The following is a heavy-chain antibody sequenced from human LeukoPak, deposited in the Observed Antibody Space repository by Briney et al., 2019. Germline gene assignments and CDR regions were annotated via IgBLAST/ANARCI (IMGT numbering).Heavy chain of an antibody. D-gene: IGHD6-13*01. CDR3: ARDYRPYSSSWYYDY. Sequence: SETLSLTCTVSGGSISSYYWSWIRQPPGKGLEWIGYIHYSGSTNYNPSLKSRVTISVDTSKNQFSLKLSSVTAADMAVYYCARDYRPYSSSWYYDYWGQGTLVTVSS. CDR2: IHYSGST. CDR1: GGSISSYY. J-gene: IGHJ4*02. V-gene: IGHV4-59*01.